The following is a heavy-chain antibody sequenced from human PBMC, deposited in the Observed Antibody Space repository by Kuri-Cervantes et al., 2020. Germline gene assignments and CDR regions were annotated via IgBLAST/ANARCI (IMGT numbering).Heavy chain of an antibody. CDR3: ARDSVPYSGYDYGCAFDI. CDR1: GYTFTSYY. Sequence: ASVKVSCKASGYTFTSYYMHWVRQAPGQGLEWMGIINPSGGSTSYAQKFQGGVTMTRDTSASTAYMELSSLRSEDTAVYYCARDSVPYSGYDYGCAFDIWGQGTMVTVSS. D-gene: IGHD5-12*01. J-gene: IGHJ3*02. CDR2: INPSGGST. V-gene: IGHV1-46*01.